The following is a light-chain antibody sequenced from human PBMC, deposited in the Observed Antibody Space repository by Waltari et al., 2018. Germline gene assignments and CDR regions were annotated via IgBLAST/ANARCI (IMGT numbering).Light chain of an antibody. CDR3: QLWESGSDRVV. V-gene: IGLV3-21*01. J-gene: IGLJ2*01. CDR1: SIGSRS. CDR2: YDS. Sequence: SYVLTQPPSVSVAPGKAARITCGGNSIGSRSVHWDQQKPGQAPVLVIYYDSDRPSGIPGRISGSKSGNTATLTISRVEAGDEAAYYCQLWESGSDRVVFGGGTKLTVL.